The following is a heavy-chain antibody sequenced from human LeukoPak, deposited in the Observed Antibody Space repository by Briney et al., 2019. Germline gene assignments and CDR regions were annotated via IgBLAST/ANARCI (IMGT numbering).Heavy chain of an antibody. V-gene: IGHV3-48*01. CDR3: ARDRRSGSFGH. D-gene: IGHD1-26*01. CDR2: ISSSSSTI. J-gene: IGHJ5*02. CDR1: GFTFSSYS. Sequence: GGSLRLSCAASGFTFSSYSMNWVRQAPGKGLEWVSYISSSSSTIYYADSVKGRFTISRDNAKNSLYLQMNSLRAEDTAVYYCARDRRSGSFGHWGQGTLVTVSS.